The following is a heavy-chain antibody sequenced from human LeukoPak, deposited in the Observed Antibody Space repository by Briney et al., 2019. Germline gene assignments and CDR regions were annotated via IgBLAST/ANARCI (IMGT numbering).Heavy chain of an antibody. CDR1: GFTFDDYA. D-gene: IGHD1-1*01. Sequence: GGSLRLSCAASGFTFDDYAMHWVRQAPGKGLEWVSLINGDDGSTYYADSVKGRFTISRDNSKNSLYLQMNSLRTEDTALYYCAKDTGWKEYYYYYMDVWGKGTTVTVSS. CDR3: AKDTGWKEYYYYYMDV. CDR2: INGDDGST. J-gene: IGHJ6*03. V-gene: IGHV3-43*02.